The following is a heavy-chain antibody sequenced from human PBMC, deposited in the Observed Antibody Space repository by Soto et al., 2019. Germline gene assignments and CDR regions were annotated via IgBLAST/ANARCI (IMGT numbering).Heavy chain of an antibody. J-gene: IGHJ4*02. CDR2: ISGSGGST. V-gene: IGHV3-23*01. CDR3: AKAIAGAGISPVITIDY. Sequence: GGSLRLSCAASGFTFSSYAMSWVRQAPGKGLEWVSAISGSGGSTYYADSVKGRFTISRDNSKNTLYLQMNSLRAEDTAVYYLAKAIAGAGISPVITIDYWGQGTLVTVSS. D-gene: IGHD6-13*01. CDR1: GFTFSSYA.